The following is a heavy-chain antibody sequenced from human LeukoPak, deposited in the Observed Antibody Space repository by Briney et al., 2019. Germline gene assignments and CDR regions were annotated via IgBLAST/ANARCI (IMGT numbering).Heavy chain of an antibody. CDR2: IYYSGST. CDR1: GGSISSSSYY. V-gene: IGHV4-39*01. J-gene: IGHJ4*02. Sequence: SETLSLTCPVSGGSISSSSYYWGWIRQPPGQGLAWIGSIYYSGSTYYNPSLKSRVTISVDTSKNQFSLKLSSVTAADTAVYYCARFFHPYGGNSGFDSYFDYWGQGTLVTVSS. CDR3: ARFFHPYGGNSGFDSYFDY. D-gene: IGHD4-23*01.